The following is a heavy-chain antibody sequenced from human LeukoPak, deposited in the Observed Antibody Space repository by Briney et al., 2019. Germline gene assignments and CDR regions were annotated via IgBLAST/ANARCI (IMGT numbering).Heavy chain of an antibody. CDR1: GGSISSSSAY. V-gene: IGHV4-39*01. Sequence: SETLSLNCTVSGGSISSSSAYWGWIRQPPGKGLEWIGSIYYSKNTYYNPSLKSRVTISADTSKNQFSLTLGSVSATDTAVYYCVSPRGFSYGYFDYWGQGTLATVSS. J-gene: IGHJ4*02. CDR3: VSPRGFSYGYFDY. D-gene: IGHD5-18*01. CDR2: IYYSKNT.